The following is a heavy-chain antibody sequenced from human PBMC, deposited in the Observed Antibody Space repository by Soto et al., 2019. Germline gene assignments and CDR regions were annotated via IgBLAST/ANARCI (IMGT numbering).Heavy chain of an antibody. CDR3: AKKVNSGPGSQYFDY. J-gene: IGHJ4*02. D-gene: IGHD3-10*01. CDR1: RFTSGYHA. V-gene: IGHV3-23*01. Sequence: GGSLRLSCAASRFTSGYHAMNWVRQAPGKGLEWVSTISSNGENTHYADSVKGRFTISRDISKNTLFLQMNSLRAEDTAIYYCAKKVNSGPGSQYFDYWGQGTLVTVSS. CDR2: ISSNGENT.